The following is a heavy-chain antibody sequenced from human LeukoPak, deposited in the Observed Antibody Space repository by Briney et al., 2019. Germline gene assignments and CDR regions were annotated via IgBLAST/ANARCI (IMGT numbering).Heavy chain of an antibody. V-gene: IGHV4-39*01. CDR1: GGSISSRSYY. Sequence: PSETLSLTCNVSGGSISSRSYYWGWIRQPPGRGLVWIGTIYYGGSTYHNPSLKSRVTISVDTSKNQFSLKLNTVTAADTAVYYCARRTGYSSGSFDYWGQGTLVTVSS. J-gene: IGHJ4*02. CDR2: IYYGGST. CDR3: ARRTGYSSGSFDY. D-gene: IGHD6-19*01.